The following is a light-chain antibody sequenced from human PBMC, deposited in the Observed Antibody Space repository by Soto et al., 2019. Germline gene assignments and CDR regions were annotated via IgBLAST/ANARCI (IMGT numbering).Light chain of an antibody. V-gene: IGLV2-11*01. Sequence: QSVLTQPPSVSGSPGQSVTISCTGTSSDVGAYNYVAWYQQHPGKAPKVMIYDVSKRPSGVPDRFSGSKSGNTASLTISGLQAEDEADYYCCSNAGSLAVLGTGTKVTVL. CDR3: CSNAGSLAV. CDR1: SSDVGAYNY. CDR2: DVS. J-gene: IGLJ1*01.